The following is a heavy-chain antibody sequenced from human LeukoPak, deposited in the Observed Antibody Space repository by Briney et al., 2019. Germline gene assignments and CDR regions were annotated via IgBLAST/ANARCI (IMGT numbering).Heavy chain of an antibody. J-gene: IGHJ4*02. CDR3: ALPYDSSGYWFDY. D-gene: IGHD3-22*01. V-gene: IGHV5-51*01. CDR2: IYPGDSDT. Sequence: XQMXXXXXEWXAIIYPGDSDTRYSPSFQGQVTISADKSISTAYLQWSSLKASDTAMYYCALPYDSSGYWFDYWGQGTLVTVSS.